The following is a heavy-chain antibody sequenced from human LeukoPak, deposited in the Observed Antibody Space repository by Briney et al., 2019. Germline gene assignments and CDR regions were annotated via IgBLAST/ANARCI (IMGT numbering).Heavy chain of an antibody. CDR3: TTDPSSYSAPIDY. D-gene: IGHD2-21*01. J-gene: IGHJ4*02. CDR1: GFTFSSYS. Sequence: GGSLRLSCAASGFTFSSYSMNWVRQAPGKGLEWVGRIKSKTDGGTTDYAAPVKGRFTISRDDSKNTLYLQMNSLKTEDTAVYYCTTDPSSYSAPIDYWGQGTLVTVSS. V-gene: IGHV3-15*01. CDR2: IKSKTDGGTT.